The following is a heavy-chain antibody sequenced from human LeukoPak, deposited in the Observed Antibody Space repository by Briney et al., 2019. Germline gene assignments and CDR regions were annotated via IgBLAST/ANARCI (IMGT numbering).Heavy chain of an antibody. Sequence: GASVKVSCKASGDTFTGNYMHWVRQAPGQGLEWMGRINPNSGGTNYAQKFQGRVTMTRDTSISTAYMELSRLRSDDTAVYYCASHYYDSSGYYYDQKYFQHWGQGTLVTVSS. CDR2: INPNSGGT. CDR3: ASHYYDSSGYYYDQKYFQH. CDR1: GDTFTGNY. J-gene: IGHJ1*01. D-gene: IGHD3-22*01. V-gene: IGHV1-2*06.